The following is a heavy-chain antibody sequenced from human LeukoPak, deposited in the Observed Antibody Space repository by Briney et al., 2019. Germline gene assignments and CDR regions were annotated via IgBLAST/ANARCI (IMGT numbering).Heavy chain of an antibody. V-gene: IGHV4-31*02. CDR1: GFPFSSYW. D-gene: IGHD2-2*02. J-gene: IGHJ5*02. CDR2: IYYSGST. Sequence: LRLSCVASGFPFSSYWMTWVRQHPGKGLEWIGYIYYSGSTYYNPSLKSRVTISVDTSKNQFSLKLSSVTAADTAVYYCARAHRYCSSTSCYTWFDPWGQGTLVTVSS. CDR3: ARAHRYCSSTSCYTWFDP.